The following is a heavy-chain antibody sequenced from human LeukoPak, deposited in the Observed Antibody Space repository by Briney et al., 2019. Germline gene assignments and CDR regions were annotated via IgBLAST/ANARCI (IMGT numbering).Heavy chain of an antibody. CDR2: IYTSGST. V-gene: IGHV4-61*02. CDR3: ARAPRGIAALRYYYYYMDV. Sequence: SQTLSLTCTVSGGSISSGSYYWSWIRQPAGKGLEWIGRIYTSGSTNYNPSLKSRVTISVDTSKNQFSLKLSSVTAADTAVYYCARAPRGIAALRYYYYYMDVWGKGTTVTVSS. D-gene: IGHD6-6*01. J-gene: IGHJ6*03. CDR1: GGSISSGSYY.